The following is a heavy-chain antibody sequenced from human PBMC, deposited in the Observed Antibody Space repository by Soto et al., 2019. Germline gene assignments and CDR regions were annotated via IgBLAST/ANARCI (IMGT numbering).Heavy chain of an antibody. CDR1: GYTFTGYY. CDR3: ARGASSSPDYYYYMDV. D-gene: IGHD6-6*01. J-gene: IGHJ6*03. CDR2: INPNSGGT. Sequence: ASVKVSCKASGYTFTGYYMHWVRQAPGQGLEWMGWINPNSGGTNYAQKFQGWVTMTRDTSISTAYMELSRLRSDDTAVYYCARGASSSPDYYYYMDVWGKGTTVTVSS. V-gene: IGHV1-2*04.